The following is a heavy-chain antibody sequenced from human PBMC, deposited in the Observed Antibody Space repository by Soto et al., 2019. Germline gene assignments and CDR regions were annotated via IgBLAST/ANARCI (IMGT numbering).Heavy chain of an antibody. CDR1: DFTFSNRW. Sequence: GGSLRLSCVASDFTFSNRWMHWVRQVPGKGLVWVSHINSDGSSTTYADSVKGRFTISRDNAKKTVYLQMNSLRAEDTAVYFCETDNSYDLDVWGHGTTVTVSS. J-gene: IGHJ6*02. CDR3: ETDNSYDLDV. V-gene: IGHV3-74*03. CDR2: INSDGSST.